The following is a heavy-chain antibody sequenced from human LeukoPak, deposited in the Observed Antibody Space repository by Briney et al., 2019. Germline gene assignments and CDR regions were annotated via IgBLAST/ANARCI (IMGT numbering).Heavy chain of an antibody. J-gene: IGHJ4*02. CDR2: INANSGGT. D-gene: IGHD2-2*02. CDR1: GYTFTGYY. CDR3: ARVRCSSTSCYNAY. V-gene: IGHV1-2*02. Sequence: ASVKVSSTASGYTFTGYYMHWVRQAPGQGLECIGWINANSGGTNNKQKFQGRVTRTRETSISTAYMELSRLRSDDTAVYYCARVRCSSTSCYNAYWGQGTLVTVSS.